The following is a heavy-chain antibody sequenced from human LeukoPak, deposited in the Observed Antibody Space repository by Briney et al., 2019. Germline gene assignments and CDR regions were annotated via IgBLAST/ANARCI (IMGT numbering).Heavy chain of an antibody. CDR1: GYSLGRGYY. V-gene: IGHV4-38-2*02. Sequence: SETLVLTCTVSGYSLGRGYYWAFMRQPPGKGLGWIVTMFQTRNIYYNSSLKSRVTISLDTSKNQYSLRLTSVTAADTAVYYCARVIQFSYYMDVWGKGTTVTVSS. CDR2: MFQTRNI. CDR3: ARVIQFSYYMDV. J-gene: IGHJ6*03.